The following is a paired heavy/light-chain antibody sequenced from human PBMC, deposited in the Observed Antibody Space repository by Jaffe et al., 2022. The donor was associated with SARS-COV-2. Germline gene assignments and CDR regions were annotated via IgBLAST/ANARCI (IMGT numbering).Heavy chain of an antibody. CDR2: IKSKTGGGTT. V-gene: IGHV3-15*01. D-gene: IGHD5-12*01. Sequence: EVQLEESGGGLVNPGGSLRLSCAASGFTFSDAWMTWVRQAPGKGLEWVGRIKSKTGGGTTDYAAPVKGRFTISRDDSENTLYLQMNSLKIEDTAVYYCISPDVNVVAGRPSAFQYRMDVWGQGTTVTVSS. CDR1: GFTFSDAW. CDR3: ISPDVNVVAGRPSAFQYRMDV. J-gene: IGHJ6*02.
Light chain of an antibody. CDR2: EDN. V-gene: IGLV2-23*01. CDR1: SSDVGSYNL. CDR3: CSYTGSDTYV. Sequence: QSALTQPASVSGSPGQSITISCTGTSSDVGSYNLVSWYQQHPGKAPKLMIYEDNKWPSGVSNRFSGSKSGNTASLTISGLQAEDEADYYCCSYTGSDTYVFGTGTKVTVL. J-gene: IGLJ1*01.